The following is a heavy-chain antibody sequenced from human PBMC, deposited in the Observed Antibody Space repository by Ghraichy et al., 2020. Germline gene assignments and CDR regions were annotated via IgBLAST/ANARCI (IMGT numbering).Heavy chain of an antibody. Sequence: GGSLRLSCVASGLTFTRFTMIWVRQAPGKELEWVSSISGSGDITNYADSVKGRFTISRDNSKNTLYVQMNSLRAEDTALYYCEKGVRYCSSTDCYNYYMDVWGKGTTVFVSS. J-gene: IGHJ6*03. CDR2: ISGSGDIT. D-gene: IGHD2-2*02. CDR3: EKGVRYCSSTDCYNYYMDV. CDR1: GLTFTRFT. V-gene: IGHV3-23*01.